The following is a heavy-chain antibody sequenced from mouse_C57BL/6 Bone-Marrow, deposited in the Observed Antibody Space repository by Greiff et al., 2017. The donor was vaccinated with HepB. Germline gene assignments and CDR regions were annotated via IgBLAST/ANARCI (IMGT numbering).Heavy chain of an antibody. CDR1: GYTFTSYW. J-gene: IGHJ1*03. Sequence: VQLQQSGTVLARPGASVKMSCKTSGYTFTSYWMHWVKQRPGQGLEWIGAIYPGNSDTSYNQKFKGKAKLTAGTSASTAYMELSSLTNEDSAVYYCTRREGIYDGYYPWYFDVWGTGTTVTVSS. D-gene: IGHD2-3*01. CDR2: IYPGNSDT. V-gene: IGHV1-5*01. CDR3: TRREGIYDGYYPWYFDV.